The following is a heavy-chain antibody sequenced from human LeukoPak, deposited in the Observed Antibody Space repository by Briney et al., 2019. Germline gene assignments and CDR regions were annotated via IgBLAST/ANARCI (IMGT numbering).Heavy chain of an antibody. D-gene: IGHD1-26*01. CDR1: GFTFSSYW. Sequence: GGSLRLSCAASGFTFSSYWMSWVRQAPGKGLQWVANIKQDGSEKYYVDSVKGRFTISRDNAKNSLYLQMNSLRVEDTGVYYCASWGEGALDNWGQGTLVTVSS. J-gene: IGHJ4*02. CDR2: IKQDGSEK. V-gene: IGHV3-7*01. CDR3: ASWGEGALDN.